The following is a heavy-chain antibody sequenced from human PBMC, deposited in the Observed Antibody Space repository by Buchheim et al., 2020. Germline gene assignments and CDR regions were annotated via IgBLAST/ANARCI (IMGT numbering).Heavy chain of an antibody. J-gene: IGHJ4*02. CDR1: GGSFSDYY. CDR3: ARDSERATVY. CDR2: INHSGST. V-gene: IGHV4-34*01. D-gene: IGHD1-26*01. Sequence: QVQLQQWGAGLLKPSETLSLTCAVYGGSFSDYYWSWIRQPPGKGLEWIGAINHSGSTNFNPSLKSRVTMSVDTSKNQFSLQLSSVTAADTAVYYCARDSERATVYWGQGNL.